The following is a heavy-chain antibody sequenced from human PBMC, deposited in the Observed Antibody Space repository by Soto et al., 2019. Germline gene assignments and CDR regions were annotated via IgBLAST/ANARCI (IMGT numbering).Heavy chain of an antibody. CDR3: TRDQGGSYDSGFDP. D-gene: IGHD1-26*01. V-gene: IGHV3-21*01. CDR2: ISSGGSYI. J-gene: IGHJ5*02. CDR1: FTFSMYS. Sequence: EVQVVESGGGLVQPGGSLRLSCSFTFSMYSMNWVRQAPGKGLEWVASISSGGSYIKYADSVKGRFTISRDHAKNSVSLQMHSLRVDDPAVYFCTRDQGGSYDSGFDPWGQGTPVTVAS.